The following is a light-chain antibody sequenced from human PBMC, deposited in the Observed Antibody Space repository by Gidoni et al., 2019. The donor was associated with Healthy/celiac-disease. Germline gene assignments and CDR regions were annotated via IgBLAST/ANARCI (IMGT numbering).Light chain of an antibody. CDR1: SSDVGGYNY. Sequence: QSALTQPRSVSGSPGQSVTISCTGTSSDVGGYNYVSWYQQHPGKAPKLMIYDASKRPSGVPDRFSGSKSGNTASLTISGLQAEDEADYYCCSYAGSYTNYVFGTGTKVTVL. V-gene: IGLV2-11*01. CDR3: CSYAGSYTNYV. CDR2: DAS. J-gene: IGLJ1*01.